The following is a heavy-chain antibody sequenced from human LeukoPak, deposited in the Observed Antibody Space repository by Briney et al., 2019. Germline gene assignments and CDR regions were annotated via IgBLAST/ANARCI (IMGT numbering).Heavy chain of an antibody. D-gene: IGHD2-2*01. CDR2: INHSGST. J-gene: IGHJ5*02. Sequence: SETLSLTCAVYGGSFSGYYWSWIRQPPGKGLEWIGEINHSGSTNYNPSLKSRVTISVDTSKNQFSLKLSSVTAADTAVYYCARGLGYCSSTSCLIYWFDPWGQGTLVSVSS. CDR1: GGSFSGYY. V-gene: IGHV4-34*01. CDR3: ARGLGYCSSTSCLIYWFDP.